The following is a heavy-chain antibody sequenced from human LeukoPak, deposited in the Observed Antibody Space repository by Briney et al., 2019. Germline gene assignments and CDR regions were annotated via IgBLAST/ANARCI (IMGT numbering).Heavy chain of an antibody. D-gene: IGHD3-9*01. V-gene: IGHV4-34*01. Sequence: PSETLSLTCAVYGGSFSGYYWSWIRQPPGKGLEWIGEINHSGSTNYNPSLKSRVTISVDTSKNQFSLKLSSVTAADTAVYYWSIRLYFDILAGRDFDYWGQGSLVTVSS. CDR3: SIRLYFDILAGRDFDY. J-gene: IGHJ4*02. CDR1: GGSFSGYY. CDR2: INHSGST.